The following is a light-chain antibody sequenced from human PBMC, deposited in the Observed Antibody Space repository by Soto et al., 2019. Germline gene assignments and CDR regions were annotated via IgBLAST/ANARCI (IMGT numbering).Light chain of an antibody. CDR1: ISNLGSNF. Sequence: QSVLTQPPSASGTPGQRVTISCSGSISNLGSNFIYWYQQLPGAAPKLLISRNNERPSGVPDRLSGSKSGTSGSLAISGLRSADEADYHCAAWDDSLSAVVFGGGTKLTVL. CDR2: RNN. V-gene: IGLV1-47*01. CDR3: AAWDDSLSAVV. J-gene: IGLJ3*02.